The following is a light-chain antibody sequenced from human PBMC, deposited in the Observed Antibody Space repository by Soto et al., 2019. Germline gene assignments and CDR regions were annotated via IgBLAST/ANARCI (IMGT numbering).Light chain of an antibody. CDR2: GAS. CDR1: QRISSN. J-gene: IGKJ2*01. Sequence: EIVVSLPPHTLSVSPGERATLSCRSSQRISSNLAWYQQKPGQAPRLLIYGASTRATGIPERFSGSGSGTEFTLTISSRQSEDFAVYYCQQYNNWPTAYTFGQGTKVDIK. CDR3: QQYNNWPTAYT. V-gene: IGKV3-15*01.